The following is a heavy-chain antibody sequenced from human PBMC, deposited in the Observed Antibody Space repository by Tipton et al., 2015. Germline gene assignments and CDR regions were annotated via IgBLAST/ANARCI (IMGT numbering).Heavy chain of an antibody. V-gene: IGHV4-39*01. CDR3: ARHVTTVVTAFDY. Sequence: TLSLTCTVSGGSINSTNYCWGWTRQPPGKGLEWIGSMYDTGDSYYNPSLKGRLTMSVDTSKSQFSLKVTSVTASDTAVYYCARHVTTVVTAFDYWGQGALVSVSA. CDR1: GGSINSTNYC. D-gene: IGHD4-23*01. CDR2: MYDTGDS. J-gene: IGHJ4*02.